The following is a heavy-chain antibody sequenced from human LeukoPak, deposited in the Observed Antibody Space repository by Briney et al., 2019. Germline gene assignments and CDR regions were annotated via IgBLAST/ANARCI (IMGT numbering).Heavy chain of an antibody. CDR3: SREGEGEDGTGHHNWYFDL. CDR2: FDPEDGET. Sequence: ASVNVSCKVSGYTLTELSMHWVRQAPGKGLEWMGGFDPEDGETIYAQKFQGRVTMTTDTSTSTAYMELRSLRSDDTAMYYCSREGEGEDGTGHHNWYFDLWGRGTLVTVSS. CDR1: GYTLTELS. J-gene: IGHJ2*01. D-gene: IGHD2-8*02. V-gene: IGHV1-24*01.